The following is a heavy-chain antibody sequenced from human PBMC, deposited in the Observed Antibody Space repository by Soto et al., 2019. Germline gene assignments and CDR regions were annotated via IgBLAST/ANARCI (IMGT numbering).Heavy chain of an antibody. Sequence: GESLKISCKGSGYSFTSYWIGWVRQMPGKGLEWMGIIYPGDSDTRYSPSFQGQVTISADKSISTAYRQWSSLKASDTAMYYCARLYRAGGTYYDYIWGSHPYNWFDPWGQGTLVTVSS. CDR3: ARLYRAGGTYYDYIWGSHPYNWFDP. V-gene: IGHV5-51*01. J-gene: IGHJ5*02. CDR1: GYSFTSYW. D-gene: IGHD3-16*01. CDR2: IYPGDSDT.